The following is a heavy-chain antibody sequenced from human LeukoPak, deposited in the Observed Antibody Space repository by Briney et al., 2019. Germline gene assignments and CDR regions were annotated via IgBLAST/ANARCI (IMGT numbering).Heavy chain of an antibody. J-gene: IGHJ6*03. CDR2: IYHSGST. D-gene: IGHD2-2*01. V-gene: IGHV4-38-2*02. CDR3: ARGDCSSTSCRPYYYYMDV. CDR1: GYSISSGYY. Sequence: PSETLSLTCTVSGYSISSGYYWGWIRQPPGKGLEWIGSIYHSGSTYYNPSLKSRVTISVDTSKNQFSLKLSSVTAADTAVYYCARGDCSSTSCRPYYYYMDVWGKGTTVTVSS.